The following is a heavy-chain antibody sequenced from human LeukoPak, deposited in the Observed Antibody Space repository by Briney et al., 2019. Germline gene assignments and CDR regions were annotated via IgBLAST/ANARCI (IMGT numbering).Heavy chain of an antibody. V-gene: IGHV3-21*01. CDR3: ARGYCSSTSCYTDFDY. D-gene: IGHD2-2*02. CDR1: GFTFSSYS. J-gene: IGHJ4*02. Sequence: GGSLRLSCAASGFTFSSYSMNWVRQAPGKGLEWVSSISSSSSYIYYADSVKGRLTISRDNAKNSLYLQMNSLRAEDTAVYYCARGYCSSTSCYTDFDYWGQGTLVTVSS. CDR2: ISSSSSYI.